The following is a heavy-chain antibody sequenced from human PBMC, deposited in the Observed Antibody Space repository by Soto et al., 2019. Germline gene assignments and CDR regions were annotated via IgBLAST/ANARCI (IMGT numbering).Heavy chain of an antibody. CDR2: ISAYNGNT. CDR3: ARDIVVVVAATQTNWFDP. J-gene: IGHJ5*02. V-gene: IGHV1-18*01. CDR1: GYTFTSYG. Sequence: ASVKVSCKASGYTFTSYGISWVRQAPGQGLEWMGWISAYNGNTNYAQKLQGRVTMTTDTSTSTAYTELRSLRSDDTATYYCARDIVVVVAATQTNWFDPWGQGTLVTVSS. D-gene: IGHD2-15*01.